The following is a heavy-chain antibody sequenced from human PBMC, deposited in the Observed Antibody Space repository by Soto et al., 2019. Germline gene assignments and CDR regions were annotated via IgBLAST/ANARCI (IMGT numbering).Heavy chain of an antibody. CDR1: DGSISSGGYY. V-gene: IGHV4-31*03. J-gene: IGHJ5*02. CDR3: ARVDTLSPVTATSYNWFDP. CDR2: IYYSGST. Sequence: TLSLTCTASDGSISSGGYYWSWIRQHPGKGLEWIGYIYYSGSTYYNPSLKSRVTISVDTSKNQFSLKLSSVTAADTAVYYCARVDTLSPVTATSYNWFDPWGQGTLVTVSS. D-gene: IGHD2-21*02.